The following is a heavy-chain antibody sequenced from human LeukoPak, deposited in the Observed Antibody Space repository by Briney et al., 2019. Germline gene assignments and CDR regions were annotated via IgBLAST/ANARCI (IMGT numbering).Heavy chain of an antibody. CDR3: ARDRELRYYYYGMDV. CDR1: GGTFSSYA. D-gene: IGHD3-10*01. V-gene: IGHV1-18*01. J-gene: IGHJ6*02. Sequence: GASVKVSCKASGGTFSSYAISWVRQAPGQGLEWMGWISAYNGNTNYAQKLQGRVTMTTDTSTSTAYMELRSLRSDDTAVYYCARDRELRYYYYGMDVWGQGTTVTVSS. CDR2: ISAYNGNT.